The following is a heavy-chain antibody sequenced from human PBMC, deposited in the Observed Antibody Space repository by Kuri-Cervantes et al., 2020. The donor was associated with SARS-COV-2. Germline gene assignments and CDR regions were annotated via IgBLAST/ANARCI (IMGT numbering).Heavy chain of an antibody. Sequence: GESLKISCAASGFTFSSYAMSWVRQAPGKGLEWVSAISGSGGSTYYADSVKGRFTISRDNSKNTLYLQMNSLRAEDTAVYYCAKDLWGADFDYWGQGTRVTVAS. CDR2: ISGSGGST. V-gene: IGHV3-23*01. CDR1: GFTFSSYA. CDR3: AKDLWGADFDY. J-gene: IGHJ4*02. D-gene: IGHD3-16*01.